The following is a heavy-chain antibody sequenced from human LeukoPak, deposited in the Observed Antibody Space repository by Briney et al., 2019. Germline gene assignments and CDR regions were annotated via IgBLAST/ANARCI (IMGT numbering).Heavy chain of an antibody. Sequence: SETLSLTCTVSGVSISSYYWSWIRQPLGKGLEWIGYIYYSGSTNYNPSLKSRVTISVDTSKNQFSLKLSSVTAADTAVYYCATQMNLRHAFDIWGQGTMVTVSS. CDR1: GVSISSYY. D-gene: IGHD6-25*01. CDR2: IYYSGST. CDR3: ATQMNLRHAFDI. J-gene: IGHJ3*02. V-gene: IGHV4-59*12.